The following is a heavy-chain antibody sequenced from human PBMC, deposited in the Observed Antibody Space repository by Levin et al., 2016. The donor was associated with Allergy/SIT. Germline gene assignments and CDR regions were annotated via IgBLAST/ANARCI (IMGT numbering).Heavy chain of an antibody. CDR3: ARPSRISLFGVLLPGYFDS. CDR1: GYNYTSYW. Sequence: GESLKISCQGSGYNYTSYWIGWVRQMPGKALEWMGIIYPGDSETRYSPSFQGQVTISADKSINTAYLQWSSLKASDTAMYYCARPSRISLFGVLLPGYFDSWGQGTLVTVSS. CDR2: IYPGDSET. J-gene: IGHJ4*02. D-gene: IGHD3-3*01. V-gene: IGHV5-51*01.